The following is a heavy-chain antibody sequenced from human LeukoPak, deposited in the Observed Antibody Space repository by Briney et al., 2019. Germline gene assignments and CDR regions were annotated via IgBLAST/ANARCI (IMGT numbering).Heavy chain of an antibody. Sequence: SETLSLTCAVYGGSFSGYYLSWIRQPPGKGLEWIGEINHSGSTNYNPSLKSRVTISVDTSKNQFSLKLSSVTAADTAVYYCARGPILPWFGELAGYFDYWGQGTLVTVSS. V-gene: IGHV4-34*01. CDR1: GGSFSGYY. D-gene: IGHD3-10*01. CDR2: INHSGST. J-gene: IGHJ4*02. CDR3: ARGPILPWFGELAGYFDY.